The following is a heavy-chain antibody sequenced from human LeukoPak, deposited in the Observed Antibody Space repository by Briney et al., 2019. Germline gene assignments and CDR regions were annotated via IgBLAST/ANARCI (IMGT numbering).Heavy chain of an antibody. Sequence: ASETLSLTCTVSGGSISSYYWSWIRQPAGKGLEWIGRIYTSGGTNYNPSLKSRVTMSVDTSKNQFSLKLSSVTAADTAVYYCARVSYDYYGSGSYPHMDVWGKGTTVTVSS. D-gene: IGHD3-10*01. V-gene: IGHV4-4*07. CDR1: GGSISSYY. CDR2: IYTSGGT. J-gene: IGHJ6*03. CDR3: ARVSYDYYGSGSYPHMDV.